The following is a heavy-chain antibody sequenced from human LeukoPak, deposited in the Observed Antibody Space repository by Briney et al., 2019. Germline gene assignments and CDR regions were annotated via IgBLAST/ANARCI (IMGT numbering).Heavy chain of an antibody. CDR2: INPNSGGT. CDR3: ARDPVYYYSSGYNDAFDI. D-gene: IGHD3-22*01. J-gene: IGHJ3*02. CDR1: GYTFTGYY. V-gene: IGHV1-2*06. Sequence: ASVKVSCKASGYTFTGYYMHWVRQAPGQGIEWMGRINPNSGGTNYAQKFQGRGTMTRDTSISKAYMELRRLRSDGTAVYYCARDPVYYYSSGYNDAFDIWVQGTMDTVSS.